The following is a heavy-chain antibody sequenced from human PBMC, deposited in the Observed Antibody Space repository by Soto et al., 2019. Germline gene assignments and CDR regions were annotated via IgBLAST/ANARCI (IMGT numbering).Heavy chain of an antibody. D-gene: IGHD6-19*01. V-gene: IGHV1-18*01. Sequence: QVQLVQSGAEVKKPGASVKVSCKSSGYPFTTYGISWVRQAPGQGLEWMGWINTYNGNTNYAQKLQGRVTRTTDTSPSTAYMELRSLRSDDTAVYYCAIEGASGRGGLDYWGQGTLVTVSS. J-gene: IGHJ4*02. CDR2: INTYNGNT. CDR1: GYPFTTYG. CDR3: AIEGASGRGGLDY.